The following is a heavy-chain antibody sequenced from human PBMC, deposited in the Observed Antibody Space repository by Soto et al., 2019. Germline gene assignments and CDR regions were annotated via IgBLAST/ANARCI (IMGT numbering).Heavy chain of an antibody. CDR2: VYYTGST. D-gene: IGHD3-22*01. V-gene: IGHV4-59*01. CDR1: GDSISTFY. CDR3: ARGRTVRNYADDSSDYFYFFDY. Sequence: SDTLSLTCTVSGDSISTFYWGWMRQSPGEELEWIGYVYYTGSTNYKPSLKSRVTISVDRSKNQFSLKLTSANAADTAVYYCARGRTVRNYADDSSDYFYFFDYWGQGTQVPVSS. J-gene: IGHJ4*02.